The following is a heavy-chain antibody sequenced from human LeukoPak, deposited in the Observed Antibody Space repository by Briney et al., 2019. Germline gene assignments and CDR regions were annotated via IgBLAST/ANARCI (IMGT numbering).Heavy chain of an antibody. CDR2: IGTTGSYI. D-gene: IGHD3-22*01. V-gene: IGHV3-21*01. J-gene: IGHJ5*02. CDR1: GFTFSNYS. Sequence: GGSLRLSCAASGFTFSNYSMNWVRQAPGKGLEWVSSIGTTGSYIFYADSVKGRFTISRDNAKNTLYLQMNSLRAEDTAVYYCAGDVDYYDSSGSRMGWFDPWGQGTLVTVSS. CDR3: AGDVDYYDSSGSRMGWFDP.